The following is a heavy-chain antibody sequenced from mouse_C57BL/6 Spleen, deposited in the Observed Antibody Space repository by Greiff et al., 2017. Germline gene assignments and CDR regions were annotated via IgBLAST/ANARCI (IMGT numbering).Heavy chain of an antibody. CDR2: INPNNGGT. D-gene: IGHD3-2*02. CDR3: ARKTAQAPFAY. V-gene: IGHV1-26*01. J-gene: IGHJ3*01. CDR1: GYTFTDYY. Sequence: EVQLQQSGPELVKPGASVKISCKASGYTFTDYYMTWVKQRHGKSLELIGDINPNNGGTRDHQKFKGMATRTVAKSTSTAYMEHRSLTSEDSAFYDCARKTAQAPFAYWGQGTLVTVSA.